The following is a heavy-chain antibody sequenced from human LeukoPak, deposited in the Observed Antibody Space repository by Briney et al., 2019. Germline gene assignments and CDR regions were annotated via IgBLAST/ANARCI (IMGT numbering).Heavy chain of an antibody. CDR2: INHSGST. J-gene: IGHJ4*02. V-gene: IGHV4-34*01. CDR1: GASFSGYY. CDR3: ARTLSSVYYRMGSFDY. Sequence: SSETLSLTCAVYGASFSGYYWSWIRQPPGKGLEWIGEINHSGSTNYNPSLKSRVTISEDTSKKQFSLKLSSVTAADTAVYYCARTLSSVYYRMGSFDYWGQGTLVTVSS. D-gene: IGHD3-22*01.